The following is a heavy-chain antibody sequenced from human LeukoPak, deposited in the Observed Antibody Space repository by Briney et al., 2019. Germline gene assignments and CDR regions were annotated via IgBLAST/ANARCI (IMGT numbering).Heavy chain of an antibody. Sequence: ASVKVSCKASGYTFTSYDINWVRQATGQGLEWMGWMNPNSGNTGYAQKFQGRVTMTRNTSISTAYMELSSLRSEDTAVYYCARGLRVWFGELHTRDHYYYYMDVWGKGTTVTISS. CDR1: GYTFTSYD. D-gene: IGHD3-10*01. V-gene: IGHV1-8*01. CDR3: ARGLRVWFGELHTRDHYYYYMDV. J-gene: IGHJ6*03. CDR2: MNPNSGNT.